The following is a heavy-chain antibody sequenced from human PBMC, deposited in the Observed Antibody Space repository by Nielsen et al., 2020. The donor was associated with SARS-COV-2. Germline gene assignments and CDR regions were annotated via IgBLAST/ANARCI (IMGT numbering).Heavy chain of an antibody. CDR3: ARSSSWYYFDY. V-gene: IGHV3-64*01. CDR1: GFTFSSYA. Sequence: GESLKISCAASGFTFSSYAMSWVRQAPGKGLEWVSAISSNGGSTYYANSVKGRFTISRDNSKNTLYLQMGSLRAEDMAVYYCARSSSWYYFDYWGQGTLVTVSS. D-gene: IGHD6-13*01. J-gene: IGHJ4*02. CDR2: ISSNGGST.